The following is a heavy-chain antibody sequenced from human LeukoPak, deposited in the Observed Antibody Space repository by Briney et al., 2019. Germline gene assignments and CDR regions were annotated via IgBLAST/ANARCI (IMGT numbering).Heavy chain of an antibody. CDR3: ARRLRYCSSTSCSRLSFDY. CDR1: GYTFTGYY. Sequence: ASVKVSCKASGYTFTGYYMHWVRQAPGQGLEWMGWINPNSGGTNYAQKFQGRVTMTRDTSISTAYMELSRLRSDDTAVYYCARRLRYCSSTSCSRLSFDYWGQGTLVTVSS. D-gene: IGHD2-2*01. V-gene: IGHV1-2*02. J-gene: IGHJ4*02. CDR2: INPNSGGT.